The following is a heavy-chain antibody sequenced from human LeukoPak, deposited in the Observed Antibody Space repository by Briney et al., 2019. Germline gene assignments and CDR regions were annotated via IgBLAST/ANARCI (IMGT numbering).Heavy chain of an antibody. V-gene: IGHV3-30*01. CDR3: ARDPGEQQLDYYYYYYMDV. J-gene: IGHJ6*03. CDR1: GFTFSSYA. CDR2: ISYDGSNK. D-gene: IGHD6-13*01. Sequence: PGGSLRLSCAASGFTFSSYAMHWVRQAPGKGLEWVAVISYDGSNKYYADSVKGRFTISRDNSKNTLYLQMNSLRAEDTAVYCCARDPGEQQLDYYYYYYMDVWGKGTTVTVSS.